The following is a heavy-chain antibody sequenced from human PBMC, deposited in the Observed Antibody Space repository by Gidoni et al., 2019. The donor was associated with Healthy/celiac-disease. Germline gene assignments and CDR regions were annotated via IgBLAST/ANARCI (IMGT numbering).Heavy chain of an antibody. J-gene: IGHJ6*02. CDR2: FSGSGSST. D-gene: IGHD5-12*01. CDR1: GFTFSRYA. CDR3: ARGRYSGYDRAYYGMDV. Sequence: EVQLLESGGDLLQPGGSLRLSCAASGFTFSRYAMNWVRQAPGKGLEWVSTFSGSGSSTYYADSVKGRFTISRDNSQNTLFLQMSRLRVEDTAVYYCARGRYSGYDRAYYGMDVWGQGTTVIVSS. V-gene: IGHV3-23*01.